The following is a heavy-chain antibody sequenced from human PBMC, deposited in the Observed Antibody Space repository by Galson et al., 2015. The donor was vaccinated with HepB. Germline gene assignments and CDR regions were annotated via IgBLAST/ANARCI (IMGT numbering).Heavy chain of an antibody. D-gene: IGHD5-24*01. Sequence: SVKVSCKASGYTFTSYYMHWVRQAPGQGLEWMGIINPSGGSTSYAQKFQGRVTMTRDTSTSTVYMELSSLSSEDTAVYYCASGAGRDGYEYYYGMDVWGQGTTVTVSS. V-gene: IGHV1-46*01. CDR1: GYTFTSYY. J-gene: IGHJ6*02. CDR2: INPSGGST. CDR3: ASGAGRDGYEYYYGMDV.